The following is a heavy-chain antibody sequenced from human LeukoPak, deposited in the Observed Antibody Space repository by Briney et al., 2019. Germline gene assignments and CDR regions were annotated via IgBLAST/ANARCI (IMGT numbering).Heavy chain of an antibody. CDR1: GFTFSTYW. J-gene: IGHJ4*02. CDR2: ISGSGGTT. CDR3: AKAGADRVLRHFDWSAWE. V-gene: IGHV3-23*01. Sequence: GGSLRLSCGASGFTFSTYWMSWVRQAPGKGLEWVSGISGSGGTTNYAESVKGRFTISRDNSKNTLYLQMSSLRAEDTAVYYCAKAGADRVLRHFDWSAWEWGQGTLVTVSS. D-gene: IGHD3-9*01.